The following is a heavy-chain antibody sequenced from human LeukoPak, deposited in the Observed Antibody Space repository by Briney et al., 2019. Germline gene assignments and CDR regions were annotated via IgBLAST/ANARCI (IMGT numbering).Heavy chain of an antibody. CDR3: AREGTDRQGDYIDY. CDR1: GYTFTGYY. Sequence: ASVKVSCKASGYTFTGYYMHWVRQAPGQGLEWMGWINPNSGGTNYAQKFQGRVTMTRDTSISTAYMELSRLRSDDTAVYYCAREGTDRQGDYIDYWGQGTLVTVSS. CDR2: INPNSGGT. V-gene: IGHV1-2*02. D-gene: IGHD1-1*01. J-gene: IGHJ4*02.